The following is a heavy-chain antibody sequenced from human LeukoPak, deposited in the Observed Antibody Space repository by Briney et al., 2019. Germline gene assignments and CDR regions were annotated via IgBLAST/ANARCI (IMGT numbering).Heavy chain of an antibody. V-gene: IGHV4-39*01. Sequence: SETLSLTCTVSGGSISSSSYYWGWIRQPPGKGLEWIGSIYYSGSTYYNPSLKSRVPISGDTSKNQFSLKLSSVTAADTAVYYCARPHCSRSSCYFDSPFDPWGQGTLVTVSS. D-gene: IGHD2-2*01. J-gene: IGHJ5*02. CDR3: ARPHCSRSSCYFDSPFDP. CDR2: IYYSGST. CDR1: GGSISSSSYY.